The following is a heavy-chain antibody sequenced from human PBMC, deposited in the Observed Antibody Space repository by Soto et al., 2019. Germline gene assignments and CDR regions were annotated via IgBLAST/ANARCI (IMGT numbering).Heavy chain of an antibody. CDR1: GGTFSNYA. CDR2: IVPIFGTT. D-gene: IGHD6-19*01. J-gene: IGHJ6*02. Sequence: QVQLVQSGAEVKKPGSSVKVSCKVSGGTFSNYAIDWVRLAPGHGLEWMGGIVPIFGTTYYTQKFQGRATIIADDSXPAXYLEMSSLRSEDTAIYSCARVEAVAGLYNYHGLDVWGQGTAVTVSS. V-gene: IGHV1-69*12. CDR3: ARVEAVAGLYNYHGLDV.